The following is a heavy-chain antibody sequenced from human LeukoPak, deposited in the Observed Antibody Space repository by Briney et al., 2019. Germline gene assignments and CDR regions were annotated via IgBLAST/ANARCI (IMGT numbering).Heavy chain of an antibody. J-gene: IGHJ6*03. CDR1: GGSISSYY. V-gene: IGHV4-59*01. Sequence: SETLSLTCTVSGGSISSYYWSWLRQPPGKGLEWIGYIYYSGSTNYNPSLKSRVTISVDTSKNQFSLKLSSVTAAGTAVYYCARGTSGYSYGFGNYYYYYMDVWGKGTTVTVSS. CDR2: IYYSGST. D-gene: IGHD5-18*01. CDR3: ARGTSGYSYGFGNYYYYYMDV.